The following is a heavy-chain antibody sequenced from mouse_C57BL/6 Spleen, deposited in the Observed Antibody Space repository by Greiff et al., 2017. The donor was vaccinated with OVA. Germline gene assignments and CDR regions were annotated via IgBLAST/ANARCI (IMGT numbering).Heavy chain of an antibody. CDR3: TREDTTVVASYWYFDV. Sequence: EVMLVESGEGLVKPGGSLKLSCAASGFTFSSYAMSWVRQTPEKRLEWVAYISSGGDYIYYADTVKGRFTLSRDNARNTLYLQMSSLKSEDTAMYYCTREDTTVVASYWYFDVWGTGTTVTVSS. D-gene: IGHD1-1*01. V-gene: IGHV5-9-1*02. J-gene: IGHJ1*03. CDR2: ISSGGDYI. CDR1: GFTFSSYA.